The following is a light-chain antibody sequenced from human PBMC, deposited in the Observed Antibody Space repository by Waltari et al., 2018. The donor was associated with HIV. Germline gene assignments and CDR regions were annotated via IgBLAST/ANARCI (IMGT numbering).Light chain of an antibody. V-gene: IGLV3-25*03. J-gene: IGLJ3*02. CDR2: KDS. CDR1: ALPKQS. CDR3: QSADCSATYAEV. Sequence: SYELTQPPSVPVSPGQPARIPCPGDALPKQSAYWYQQKAGQAPVLVIYKDSERPSGIPERFSGSSSGTTVTLTISGVQAEDEADYYCQSADCSATYAEVFGGGTKLTVL.